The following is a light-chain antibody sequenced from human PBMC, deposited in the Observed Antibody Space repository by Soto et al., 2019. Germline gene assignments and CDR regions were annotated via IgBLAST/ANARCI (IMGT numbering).Light chain of an antibody. CDR1: SSDVGGYNY. V-gene: IGLV2-14*01. CDR3: SSYTSSFVV. J-gene: IGLJ2*01. Sequence: QSALTQPASVSGSPGQSITISCTGTSSDVGGYNYVSWYQQHPGKAPKHTIYEVSTRPSGVSNRFSGSKSGNTASLTISGLQAEDEADYYCSSYTSSFVVFGGGTKLTVL. CDR2: EVS.